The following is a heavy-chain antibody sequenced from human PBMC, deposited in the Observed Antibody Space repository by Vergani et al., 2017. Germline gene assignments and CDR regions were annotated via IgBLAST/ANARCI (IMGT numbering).Heavy chain of an antibody. CDR2: IYHSGST. V-gene: IGHV4-30-2*01. D-gene: IGHD3-10*01. CDR1: GGSISSGGYS. CDR3: ARAYGSGSYPYYYYMDV. Sequence: QLQLQESGSGLVKPSQTLSLTCAVSGGSISSGGYSWSWIRQPPGKGLEWIGYIYHSGSTYYNPSLKSRVTISVDRSKNKFSLKLSSVTAADTAVYYCARAYGSGSYPYYYYMDVWGKGTTVTVSS. J-gene: IGHJ6*03.